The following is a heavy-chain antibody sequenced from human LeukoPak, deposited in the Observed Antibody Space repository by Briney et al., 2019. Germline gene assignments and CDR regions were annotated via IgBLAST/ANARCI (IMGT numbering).Heavy chain of an antibody. CDR2: INHGERS. V-gene: IGHV4-34*01. Sequence: PSETLSLTCAVTGGSFSGFYGSWLRQPPGKGLEWIGEINHGERSTYNPSLESRGSISVETSKNQLSLTLSSVTAAETYVYYCARQLYWDGIDIWGQGTVVIVSS. CDR3: ARQLYWDGIDI. CDR1: GGSFSGFY. D-gene: IGHD1-26*01. J-gene: IGHJ3*02.